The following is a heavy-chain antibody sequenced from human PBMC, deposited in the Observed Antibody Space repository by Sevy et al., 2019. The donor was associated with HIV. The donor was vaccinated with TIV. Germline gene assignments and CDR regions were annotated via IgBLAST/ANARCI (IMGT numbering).Heavy chain of an antibody. CDR2: ISYDGSNK. V-gene: IGHV3-30-3*01. J-gene: IGHJ4*02. CDR3: ARASLMITFGGVIVIDGIDY. D-gene: IGHD3-16*02. Sequence: GGSLRLSCAASGFTVSSHAMHWGRQAPGRGLEWVAVISYDGSNKDYAYSVKGRFRISRDNSKNTLYLQMNSLRADDTAVYYCARASLMITFGGVIVIDGIDYWGQGTLVTVSS. CDR1: GFTVSSHA.